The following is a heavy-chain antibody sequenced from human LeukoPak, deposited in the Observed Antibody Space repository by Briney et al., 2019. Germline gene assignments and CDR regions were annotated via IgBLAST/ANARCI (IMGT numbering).Heavy chain of an antibody. CDR1: GGTFSSYA. CDR3: ARGGGRWLQSEWDY. J-gene: IGHJ4*02. D-gene: IGHD5-24*01. CDR2: INPNSGGT. V-gene: IGHV1-2*04. Sequence: GASVKVSCKASGGTFSSYAISWVRQAPGQGLEWMGWINPNSGGTNYAQKFQGWVTMTRDTSISTAYMELSRLRSDDTAVYYCARGGGRWLQSEWDYWGQGTLVTVSS.